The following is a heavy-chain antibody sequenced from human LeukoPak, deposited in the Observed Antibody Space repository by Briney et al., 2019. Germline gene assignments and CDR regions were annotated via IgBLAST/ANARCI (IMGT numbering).Heavy chain of an antibody. CDR1: GFAFSDYS. J-gene: IGHJ4*02. CDR3: ARVHRGYSYGRLDY. Sequence: GGSLRLSCAAPGFAFSDYSMDWVRQAPGKGLEWVSHISSSDNTIHYADSVKGRFTISRDNAKNSLYLEMNSLRDEDTAVYYCARVHRGYSYGRLDYWGQGTLVTVSS. CDR2: ISSSDNTI. V-gene: IGHV3-48*02. D-gene: IGHD5-18*01.